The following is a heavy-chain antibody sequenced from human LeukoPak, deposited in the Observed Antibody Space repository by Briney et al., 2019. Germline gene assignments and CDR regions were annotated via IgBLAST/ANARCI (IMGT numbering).Heavy chain of an antibody. J-gene: IGHJ6*04. Sequence: SETLSLTCTVSGGSVSSGSYYWSWIRQPPGKGLEWIGYIYYSGSTNYNPSLKSRVTISVDTSKNQFSLKLSSVTAADTAVYYCARSGGYCSGGSCYRLYYYYGMDVWGKGTTVTVSS. D-gene: IGHD2-15*01. CDR3: ARSGGYCSGGSCYRLYYYYGMDV. V-gene: IGHV4-61*01. CDR1: GGSVSSGSYY. CDR2: IYYSGST.